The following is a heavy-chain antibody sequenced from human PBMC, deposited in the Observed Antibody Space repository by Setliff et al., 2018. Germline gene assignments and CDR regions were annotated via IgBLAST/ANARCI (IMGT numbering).Heavy chain of an antibody. CDR3: ARDLGYSYGGFDY. CDR2: IYTSGST. Sequence: SETLSLTCTVSGGSISSGSYYWSWIRQPAGKGLEWIGHIYTSGSTNYNPSLKGRVTISVDTSKNQFSLKLSSVTAADTAVYYCARDLGYSYGGFDYWGQGTLVTVSS. J-gene: IGHJ4*02. V-gene: IGHV4-61*09. CDR1: GGSISSGSYY. D-gene: IGHD5-18*01.